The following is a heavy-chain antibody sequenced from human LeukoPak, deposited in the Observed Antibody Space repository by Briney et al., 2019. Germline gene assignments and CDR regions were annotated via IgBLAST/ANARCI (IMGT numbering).Heavy chain of an antibody. D-gene: IGHD1-7*01. V-gene: IGHV1-69-2*01. CDR3: ATDLRWNYGDYYYYYMDV. J-gene: IGHJ6*03. CDR2: VDPEDGET. Sequence: ATVKISCKVSGYTFTDYYMYWVQQAPGKGLEWMGLVDPEDGETIYAEKFQGRVTITADKSTDTAYMELSSLRSEDTAVYYCATDLRWNYGDYYYYYMDVWGKGTTVTVSS. CDR1: GYTFTDYY.